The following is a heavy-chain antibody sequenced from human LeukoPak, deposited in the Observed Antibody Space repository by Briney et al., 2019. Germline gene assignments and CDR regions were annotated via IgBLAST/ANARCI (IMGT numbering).Heavy chain of an antibody. CDR2: ISYDGRNK. D-gene: IGHD6-19*01. V-gene: IGHV3-30*03. CDR3: VEGSSGRFDY. J-gene: IGHJ4*02. Sequence: AGGSLRLSCAASGFTFSSFGMHWVRQAPGKGLEWVAVISYDGRNKYYGDSVKGRFTISRDISKNTLYLQMNSLRAEDTAVYYCVEGSSGRFDYWGQGTLVTVSS. CDR1: GFTFSSFG.